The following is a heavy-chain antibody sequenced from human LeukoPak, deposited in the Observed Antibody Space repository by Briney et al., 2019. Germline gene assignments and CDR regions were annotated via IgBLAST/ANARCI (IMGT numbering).Heavy chain of an antibody. CDR1: GLTVSSNY. CDR2: IYSGGST. J-gene: IGHJ4*02. Sequence: GGSLRLSCAASGLTVSSNYMSWVRQAPGKGLQCVSVIYSGGSTYYSDSVKGRFAISRDNSENMLYLQMNSLRAEDTAVYYCARDYDFWSGFFDYWGQGTLVTVSS. D-gene: IGHD3-3*01. V-gene: IGHV3-53*01. CDR3: ARDYDFWSGFFDY.